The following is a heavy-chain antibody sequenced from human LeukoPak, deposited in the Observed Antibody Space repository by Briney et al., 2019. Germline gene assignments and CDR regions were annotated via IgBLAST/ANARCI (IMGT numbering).Heavy chain of an antibody. V-gene: IGHV3-20*04. CDR3: ARSFGGTYYFDY. D-gene: IGHD1-26*01. J-gene: IGHJ4*02. CDR2: INWNGGST. CDR1: GFTFDDYG. Sequence: PGGSLRLSCAASGFTFDDYGMSWVRQAPGKGLEWVSGINWNGGSTGYADSVKGRFTISRDNAKNTLFLQMHSLRADDTAVYYCARSFGGTYYFDYWGQGTLVTVSS.